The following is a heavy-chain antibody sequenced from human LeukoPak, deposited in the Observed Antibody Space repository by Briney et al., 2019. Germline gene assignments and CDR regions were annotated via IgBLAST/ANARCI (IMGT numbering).Heavy chain of an antibody. CDR2: IVGSGGIT. J-gene: IGHJ4*02. CDR1: GFTFGSFA. D-gene: IGHD6-19*01. CDR3: AKTTVGYSSGRYPGWPADS. Sequence: GGSLGLSCVASGFTFGSFAIYWIRQAPGKGLEWVSGIVGSGGITYYADSVQGRFIISRDNSKNTVYLQMNSLRDEDTAIYYCAKTTVGYSSGRYPGWPADSWGQGVPVTVSS. V-gene: IGHV3-23*01.